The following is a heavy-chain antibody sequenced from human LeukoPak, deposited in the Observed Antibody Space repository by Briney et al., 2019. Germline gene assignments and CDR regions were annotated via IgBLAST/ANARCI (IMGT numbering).Heavy chain of an antibody. D-gene: IGHD3-3*01. J-gene: IGHJ6*02. Sequence: ASVKVSCKASGYTFTGYYMHWVRQAPGQGLEWMGRINPNSGGTNYAQKFQGRVTMTRDTSISTAYMELSGLRSDDTAVYYCARERRSGAFVYYYYYGMDVWGQGTTVTVSS. CDR3: ARERRSGAFVYYYYYGMDV. CDR1: GYTFTGYY. CDR2: INPNSGGT. V-gene: IGHV1-2*06.